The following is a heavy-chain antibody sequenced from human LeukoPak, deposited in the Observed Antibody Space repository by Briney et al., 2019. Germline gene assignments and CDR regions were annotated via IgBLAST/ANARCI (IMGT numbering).Heavy chain of an antibody. CDR2: IYYSGST. CDR1: GGSISSYY. D-gene: IGHD6-19*01. Sequence: PSETLSLTCTVSGGSISSYYWSWIRQPPGKGLEWIGYIYYSGSTNYNPSLKSRVTISVDTSKNQFSLKLSSVTAADTAVYYCARHAAGLAGTGTLIDYWGQGTLVTVSS. J-gene: IGHJ4*02. V-gene: IGHV4-59*08. CDR3: ARHAAGLAGTGTLIDY.